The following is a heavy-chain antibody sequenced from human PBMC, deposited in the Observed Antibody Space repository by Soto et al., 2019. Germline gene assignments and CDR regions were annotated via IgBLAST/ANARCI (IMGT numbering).Heavy chain of an antibody. CDR3: ARGPEVQPYYYYYYMDV. V-gene: IGHV1-18*01. CDR2: ISAYNGNT. Sequence: GASVKVFCKASGYTFTSYGISWVRQAPGQGLEWMGWISAYNGNTNYAQKRQGRVTMTTDTSTSTAYMELRSLRSDDTAVYYCARGPEVQPYYYYYYMDVWGKGTTVTVSS. D-gene: IGHD1-1*01. J-gene: IGHJ6*03. CDR1: GYTFTSYG.